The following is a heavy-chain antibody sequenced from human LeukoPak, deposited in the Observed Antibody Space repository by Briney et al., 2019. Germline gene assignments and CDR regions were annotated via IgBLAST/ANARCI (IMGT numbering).Heavy chain of an antibody. Sequence: SETLSPTCAVYGGSFSGYYWSWIRQPPGKGLEWIGEINHSGSTNYNPSLKSRVTISVGTSKNQFSLKLSSVTAADTAVYYCARVGYSYGPPAGHYYHMDDWGKGTMVTVPS. D-gene: IGHD5-18*01. CDR1: GGSFSGYY. CDR3: ARVGYSYGPPAGHYYHMDD. V-gene: IGHV4-34*01. CDR2: INHSGST. J-gene: IGHJ6*03.